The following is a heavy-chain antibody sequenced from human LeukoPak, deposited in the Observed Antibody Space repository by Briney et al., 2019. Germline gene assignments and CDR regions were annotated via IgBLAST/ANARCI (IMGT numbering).Heavy chain of an antibody. CDR2: INHSGST. J-gene: IGHJ3*02. Sequence: SETLSLTCAVYGGSFSGYYWSWIRQPPGKGLEWIGEINHSGSTNYNPSLKSRVTISVDTSKNQFSLKLSSVTAADTAVYYCARGGGSSWYTAAFDIWGQGTMVTVSS. V-gene: IGHV4-34*01. D-gene: IGHD6-13*01. CDR1: GGSFSGYY. CDR3: ARGGGSSWYTAAFDI.